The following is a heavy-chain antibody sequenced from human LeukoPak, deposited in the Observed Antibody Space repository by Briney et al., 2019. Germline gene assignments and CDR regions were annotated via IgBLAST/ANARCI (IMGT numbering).Heavy chain of an antibody. J-gene: IGHJ4*02. CDR3: ASGITMVRGVILSPLDY. D-gene: IGHD3-10*01. Sequence: ASVKVSCKASGGTFSSYAISWVRQAPGQGLEWMGRIIPIFGTANYAQKFQGRVTITTDESTSTAYMELSSLRSEDTAVYYCASGITMVRGVILSPLDYWGQGTLVTASS. CDR2: IIPIFGTA. CDR1: GGTFSSYA. V-gene: IGHV1-69*05.